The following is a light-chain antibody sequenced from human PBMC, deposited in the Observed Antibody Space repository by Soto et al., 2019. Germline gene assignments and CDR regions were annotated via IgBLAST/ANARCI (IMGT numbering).Light chain of an antibody. CDR2: RNN. J-gene: IGLJ2*01. V-gene: IGLV1-47*01. Sequence: QPVLTQPPSASGTPGQRVTISCSGSSSNIGSNYVYWYQQVPGTAPKLLIYRNNQRPSGVPDRFSGSKSGTSDSLAISGLRSEDEADYYCAAWDDSLSGVVFGGGTKVTVL. CDR1: SSNIGSNY. CDR3: AAWDDSLSGVV.